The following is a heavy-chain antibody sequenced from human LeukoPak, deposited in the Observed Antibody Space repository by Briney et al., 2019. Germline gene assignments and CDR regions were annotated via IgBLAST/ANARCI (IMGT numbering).Heavy chain of an antibody. D-gene: IGHD1-14*01. CDR3: ARRSGTGDFDY. Sequence: PGGSLRLSCAASGFTFSTYSGNWVRQAPGKGLEWVSSIGSSSSFIYYADSVKGRFTIPRDNAKNSLYLQMSSLRAEDTAVYYCARRSGTGDFDYWGQGTLVTVSS. V-gene: IGHV3-21*01. J-gene: IGHJ4*02. CDR2: IGSSSSFI. CDR1: GFTFSTYS.